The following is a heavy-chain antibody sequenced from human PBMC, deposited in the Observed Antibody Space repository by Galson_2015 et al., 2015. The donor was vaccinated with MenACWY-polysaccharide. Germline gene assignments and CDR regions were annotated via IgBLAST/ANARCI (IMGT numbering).Heavy chain of an antibody. CDR1: GFTFSSYS. J-gene: IGHJ6*03. V-gene: IGHV3-48*02. D-gene: IGHD3-3*01. Sequence: SLRLSCAASGFTFSSYSMNWVRQAPGKGLEWVSYIDSGSSNIYYADSVKGRFTISRDNAKNSLYLQMNSLRDEDTAVYYCARVQINFWSGYSETDYYYYMDVWGKGTTVTVSS. CDR2: IDSGSSNI. CDR3: ARVQINFWSGYSETDYYYYMDV.